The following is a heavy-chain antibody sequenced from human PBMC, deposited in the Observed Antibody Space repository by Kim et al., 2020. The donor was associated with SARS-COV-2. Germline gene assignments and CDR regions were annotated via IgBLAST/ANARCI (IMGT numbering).Heavy chain of an antibody. V-gene: IGHV3-74*01. CDR3: ARDHGPESNSGSYYPFDY. CDR1: GFTFSSYW. D-gene: IGHD1-26*01. Sequence: GGSLRLSCAASGFTFSSYWMHWVRQAPGKGLVWVSRINSDGSSTSYADSVKGRFTISRDNAKNTLYLQMNSLRAEDTAVYYCARDHGPESNSGSYYPFDYWGQGTLVTVSS. J-gene: IGHJ4*02. CDR2: INSDGSST.